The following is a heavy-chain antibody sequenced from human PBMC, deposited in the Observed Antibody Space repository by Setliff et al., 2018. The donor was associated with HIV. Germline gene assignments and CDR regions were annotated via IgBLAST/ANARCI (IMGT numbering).Heavy chain of an antibody. CDR1: GYSFSGYY. D-gene: IGHD3-16*01. CDR2: INPNNGAT. Sequence: ASVKVSCKASGYSFSGYYMSWIRQAPGQALEWMGRINPNNGATEYAQKFQGRVTMTSDSLTSTAHTELTRLRSDDTAVYYCARDLGIVIPFDYWGQGTLVTVSS. V-gene: IGHV1-2*06. J-gene: IGHJ4*02. CDR3: ARDLGIVIPFDY.